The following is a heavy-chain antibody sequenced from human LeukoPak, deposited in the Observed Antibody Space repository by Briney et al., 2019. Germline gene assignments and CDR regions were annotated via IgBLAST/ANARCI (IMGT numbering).Heavy chain of an antibody. CDR2: ISWDGGST. CDR3: AGEGIGAAPNY. Sequence: GGSLRLSCAASGFTFDDYTMHWVRQAPGKGLEWVSLISWDGGSTYYADSVKGRFTISRDNSKNSLYLQMNSLRTEDTALYYCAGEGIGAAPNYWGQGTLVTVSS. D-gene: IGHD6-25*01. CDR1: GFTFDDYT. J-gene: IGHJ4*02. V-gene: IGHV3-43*01.